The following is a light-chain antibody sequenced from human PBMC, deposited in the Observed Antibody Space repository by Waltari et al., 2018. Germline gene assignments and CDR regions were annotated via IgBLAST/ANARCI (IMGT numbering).Light chain of an antibody. CDR1: SSDVGGYNY. CDR3: SSYTSSSTLYVV. Sequence: QSALTQPASVSGSPGQSITISCTGTSSDVGGYNYVSWYQQHPGKAPKLMIYDVSNRPSVVSNRFSGSKSGNTASLTSSGLQAEDEADYYCSSYTSSSTLYVVFGGGTKLTVL. CDR2: DVS. V-gene: IGLV2-14*01. J-gene: IGLJ2*01.